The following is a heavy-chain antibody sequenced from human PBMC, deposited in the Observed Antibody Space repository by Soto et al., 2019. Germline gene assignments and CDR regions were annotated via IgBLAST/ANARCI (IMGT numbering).Heavy chain of an antibody. V-gene: IGHV3-23*01. D-gene: IGHD3-3*01. CDR1: GFTFSSYA. CDR3: ATPKLRFLEPGAFAI. CDR2: ISGSGGST. J-gene: IGHJ3*02. Sequence: PGGSLRLSCAASGFTFSSYAMSWVRQAPGKGLEWVSAISGSGGSTYYADSVKGRFTISRDNSKNTLYLQMNSLRAEDTAVYYCATPKLRFLEPGAFAIWGQGTMVTVAS.